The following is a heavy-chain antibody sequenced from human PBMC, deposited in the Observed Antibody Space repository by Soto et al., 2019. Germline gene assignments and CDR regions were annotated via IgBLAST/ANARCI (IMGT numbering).Heavy chain of an antibody. CDR2: INQDGTEK. CDR3: ETMPNNVHYYVGVFDF. CDR1: GLAFSKHW. D-gene: IGHD3-16*01. J-gene: IGHJ4*02. V-gene: IGHV3-7*03. Sequence: GGSLRLSCAASGLAFSKHWMTWVRQAPGKGLEWVANINQDGTEKYYVDSVKGRFTITRDNAKTSLYLQMNSLTAEDTALYYCETMPNNVHYYVGVFDFWGQGALVTVSS.